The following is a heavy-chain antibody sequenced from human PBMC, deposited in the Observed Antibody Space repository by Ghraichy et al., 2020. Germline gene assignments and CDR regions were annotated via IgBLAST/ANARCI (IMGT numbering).Heavy chain of an antibody. V-gene: IGHV1-2*02. Sequence: ASVKVSCKASGYTFTGYYMHWVRQAPGQGLEWMGWINPNSGGTNYAQKFQGRVTMTRDTSISTAYMELSRLRSDDTAVYYCVRVYRNWGGPYYFDYWGQGTLVTVSS. J-gene: IGHJ4*02. CDR2: INPNSGGT. CDR1: GYTFTGYY. CDR3: VRVYRNWGGPYYFDY. D-gene: IGHD1-14*01.